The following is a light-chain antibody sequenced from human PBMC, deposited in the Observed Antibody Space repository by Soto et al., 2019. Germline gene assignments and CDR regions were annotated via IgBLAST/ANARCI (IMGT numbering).Light chain of an antibody. CDR3: QQYGSSRWT. CDR2: GAS. V-gene: IGKV3-20*01. Sequence: EIVLTQSPGTLSLSPGERATLSCRASQSVSDSYLAWYQQRPGQAPRLLIYGASSRATGIPDRFSGSGSGTDFTLTITRLEPEDFAVYYCQQYGSSRWTFGRGTKVEIK. CDR1: QSVSDSY. J-gene: IGKJ1*01.